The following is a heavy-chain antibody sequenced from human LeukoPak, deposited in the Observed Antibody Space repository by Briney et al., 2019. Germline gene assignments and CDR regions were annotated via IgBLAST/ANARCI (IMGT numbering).Heavy chain of an antibody. CDR3: ARDRRGYYGSGSNWFDP. J-gene: IGHJ5*02. Sequence: SETLSLTCTVSGASISNGDHYWTWIRQPPGKGLEWIGYIYYSGATYYNPSLKSRVGISVDTSKNQFSLKLRSVTAADTAIYYCARDRRGYYGSGSNWFDPRGQGTLVTVSS. V-gene: IGHV4-30-4*08. CDR1: GASISNGDHY. CDR2: IYYSGAT. D-gene: IGHD3-10*01.